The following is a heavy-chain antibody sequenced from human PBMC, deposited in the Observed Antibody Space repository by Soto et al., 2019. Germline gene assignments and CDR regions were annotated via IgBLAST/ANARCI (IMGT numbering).Heavy chain of an antibody. D-gene: IGHD3-22*01. J-gene: IGHJ6*02. Sequence: ASVKVSCKASGYTFTSYYMHWVRQAPGQGLEWMGIINPSGGSTSYAQKFQGRVTMTRDTSTSTVYMELSSLRSEDTAVYYCARDRGYYDSSGYYFVKPSYYYGMDVWGQGTTVTAP. CDR1: GYTFTSYY. CDR3: ARDRGYYDSSGYYFVKPSYYYGMDV. V-gene: IGHV1-46*01. CDR2: INPSGGST.